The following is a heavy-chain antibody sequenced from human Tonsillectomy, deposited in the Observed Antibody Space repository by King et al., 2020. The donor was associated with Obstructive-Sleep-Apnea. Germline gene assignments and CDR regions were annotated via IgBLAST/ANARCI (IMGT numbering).Heavy chain of an antibody. V-gene: IGHV4-59*01. CDR1: GGSISSYY. CDR2: IYYSGST. Sequence: VQLQESGPGLVKPSETLSLTCTVSGGSISSYYWSWIRQPPGKGLEWIGYIYYSGSTNYNPSLRSRVSISIDTSKNQFSLKLSSVTAADTAVYYCAREVGSYGYYFDYWGQGTLV. CDR3: AREVGSYGYYFDY. D-gene: IGHD3-16*01. J-gene: IGHJ4*02.